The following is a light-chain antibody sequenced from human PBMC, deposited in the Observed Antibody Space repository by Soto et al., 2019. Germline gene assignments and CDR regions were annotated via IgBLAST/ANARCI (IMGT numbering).Light chain of an antibody. J-gene: IGKJ5*01. CDR2: ASS. Sequence: STSTLSLSPGERATLSCKTSQSSGSNFLAWYQHKPGQAPRLLIYASSNRATGIPDRFTGSASGTDFTLTINRLEPEDFAVYYCQLYGISPHFGQGTRLEIK. CDR3: QLYGISPH. CDR1: QSSGSNF. V-gene: IGKV3-20*01.